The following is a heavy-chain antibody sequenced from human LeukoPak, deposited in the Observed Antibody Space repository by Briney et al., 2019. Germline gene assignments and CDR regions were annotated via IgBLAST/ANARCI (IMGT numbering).Heavy chain of an antibody. CDR1: GFTFSSYS. Sequence: GGSLRLSCAASGFTFSSYSMNWVRQAPGKGLEWVSSISSSSSYIYYADSVKGRFTISRDNAKNSLYLQMNSLRAEDTAVYYCARDGSGHDPFDYWGQGTLVTVSS. CDR2: ISSSSSYI. CDR3: ARDGSGHDPFDY. J-gene: IGHJ4*02. D-gene: IGHD5-12*01. V-gene: IGHV3-21*01.